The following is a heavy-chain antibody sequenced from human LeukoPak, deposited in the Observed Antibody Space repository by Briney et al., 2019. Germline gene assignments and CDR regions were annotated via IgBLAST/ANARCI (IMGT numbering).Heavy chain of an antibody. Sequence: GGSLRLSCAASGFTFSSYAMSWVRQAPGKGLEWVSAISGSGGSTYYADSVKGRLTISRDNSKNTLYLQMNSLRAEDTAMYYCAKRSAESSGYFDSWGQGTLVTVSS. D-gene: IGHD6-19*01. CDR3: AKRSAESSGYFDS. J-gene: IGHJ4*02. CDR2: ISGSGGST. V-gene: IGHV3-23*01. CDR1: GFTFSSYA.